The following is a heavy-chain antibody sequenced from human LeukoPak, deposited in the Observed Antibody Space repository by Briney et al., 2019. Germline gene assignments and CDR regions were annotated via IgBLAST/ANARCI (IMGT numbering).Heavy chain of an antibody. V-gene: IGHV1-24*01. J-gene: IGHJ4*02. CDR3: ATGAIVFDF. D-gene: IGHD3-22*01. CDR1: GSTLSKIS. CDR2: VGHEDGTT. Sequence: ASVRVSCKVSGSTLSKISIDWVRQAPGKGPEWMGSVGHEDGTTIHAQKFQGRFNMTVDTTTDTAYMEMSSLMSEDTAIYYCATGAIVFDFWGQGTQVTVSS.